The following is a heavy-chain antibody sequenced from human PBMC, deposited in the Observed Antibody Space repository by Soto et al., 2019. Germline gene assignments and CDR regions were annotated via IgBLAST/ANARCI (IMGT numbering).Heavy chain of an antibody. J-gene: IGHJ6*02. D-gene: IGHD3-10*01. CDR2: IIPICGTA. CDR3: ARGGGVITKQYYYYFYGMDV. V-gene: IGHV1-69*01. CDR1: GGTFSSYA. Sequence: QVQLVQSGAEVKKPGSSVKVSCKASGGTFSSYAISWVRQAPGQGLEWMGGIIPICGTANYAQKFQGRVTITADESTGAAYMGLCSLSYEDKAVYYCARGGGVITKQYYYYFYGMDVWGQGTTVTVSS.